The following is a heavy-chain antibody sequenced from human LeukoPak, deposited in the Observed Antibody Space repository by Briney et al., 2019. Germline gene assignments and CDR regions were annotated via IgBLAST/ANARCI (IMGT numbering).Heavy chain of an antibody. J-gene: IGHJ4*02. Sequence: GGSLRLSCAASGFTFSNYGFHWVSQTPGKGLEWVAVIWHDGSHTYYSDSVKGRFTISRDNAKNTVYLQMDSLRVEDTAIYYCAKDNDAYGDSYFDSWGQGTLVAVSS. V-gene: IGHV3-33*06. CDR1: GFTFSNYG. D-gene: IGHD4-17*01. CDR2: IWHDGSHT. CDR3: AKDNDAYGDSYFDS.